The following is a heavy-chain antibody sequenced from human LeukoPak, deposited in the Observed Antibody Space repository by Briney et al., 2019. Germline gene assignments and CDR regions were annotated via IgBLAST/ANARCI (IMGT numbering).Heavy chain of an antibody. D-gene: IGHD2-2*01. CDR3: SRVSYAYGAFDI. Sequence: ASVKVSCKASGYSFTSYAMHWARQAPGQRLEWMGWINVGNGDTKYSQKFQGRVTITRDTSASTAYMELSSLRSEDTAVYYCSRVSYAYGAFDIWGQGTTVTVSS. CDR1: GYSFTSYA. CDR2: INVGNGDT. J-gene: IGHJ3*02. V-gene: IGHV1-3*01.